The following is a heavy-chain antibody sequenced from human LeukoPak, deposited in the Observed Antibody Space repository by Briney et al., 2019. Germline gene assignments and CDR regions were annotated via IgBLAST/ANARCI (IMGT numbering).Heavy chain of an antibody. V-gene: IGHV4-59*01. CDR2: IYYSGST. CDR1: GGSISSYY. Sequence: PSETLSLTCTASGGSISSYYWSWIRQPPGKGLEWIGYIYYSGSTNYNPSLKSRVTISVDTSKNQFSLKLSSVTAADTAVYYCARGIDHSGWYEIGVFDYWGQGTLVTVSS. CDR3: ARGIDHSGWYEIGVFDY. J-gene: IGHJ4*02. D-gene: IGHD6-19*01.